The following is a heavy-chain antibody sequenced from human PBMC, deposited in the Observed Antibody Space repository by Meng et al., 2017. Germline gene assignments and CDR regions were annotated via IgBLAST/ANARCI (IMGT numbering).Heavy chain of an antibody. CDR2: IYWDDDK. V-gene: IGHV2-5*02. CDR3: AHRQGSTEDFDY. Sequence: PVTESAPTLVRPTQTLPLTFTFSGFSLSPCAWCGGWIRQAPAKTLEWLAFIYWDDDKRYSPSLKSSLTITTATSKYLLILTMTNMDPVDTATYSCAHRQGSTEDFDYWGQGTLVTVSS. CDR1: GFSLSPCAWC. D-gene: IGHD5/OR15-5a*01. J-gene: IGHJ4*02.